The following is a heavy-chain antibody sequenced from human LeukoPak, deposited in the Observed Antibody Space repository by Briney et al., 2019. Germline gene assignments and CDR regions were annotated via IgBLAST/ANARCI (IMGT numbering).Heavy chain of an antibody. J-gene: IGHJ6*03. CDR2: IYYSGNT. CDR1: GGSITTTTYY. D-gene: IGHD6-25*01. V-gene: IGHV4-39*07. CDR3: AKDFSSASYTYYYYYMDV. Sequence: SETLSLTCTVSGGSITTTTYYWGWIRQPPGKGLERIGSIYYSGNTYYNPSLKSRVTISLDTSKNQFSLKVSSVTAADTAIYYCAKDFSSASYTYYYYYMDVWGKGTTVTVSS.